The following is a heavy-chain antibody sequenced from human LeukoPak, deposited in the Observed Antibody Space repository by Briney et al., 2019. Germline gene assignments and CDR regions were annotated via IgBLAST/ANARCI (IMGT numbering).Heavy chain of an antibody. D-gene: IGHD2-2*01. V-gene: IGHV3-48*01. J-gene: IGHJ4*02. Sequence: GGSLRLSCAASGFIFSSYAMSWVRQAPGKGLEWVSYISSRSSTIYYADSVKGRFTISRDNAKNSLYLQMNSLRAEDTAVYYCARALGYCSSTSCYYFDNWGQGTLVTVSS. CDR1: GFIFSSYA. CDR3: ARALGYCSSTSCYYFDN. CDR2: ISSRSSTI.